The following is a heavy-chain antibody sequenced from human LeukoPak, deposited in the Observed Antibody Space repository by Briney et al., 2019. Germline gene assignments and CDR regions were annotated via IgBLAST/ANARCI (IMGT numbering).Heavy chain of an antibody. Sequence: SETLSLTCTVSGGSISSYYWSWIRQPPGKGLEWIGHIYYSGSTNYNPSLKSRVTISVDTSKNQFSLKLSSVTAADTAVYYCARWGGVVAATYYYYGMDVWGKGTTVTVSS. V-gene: IGHV4-59*01. CDR3: ARWGGVVAATYYYYGMDV. CDR2: IYYSGST. CDR1: GGSISSYY. D-gene: IGHD2-15*01. J-gene: IGHJ6*04.